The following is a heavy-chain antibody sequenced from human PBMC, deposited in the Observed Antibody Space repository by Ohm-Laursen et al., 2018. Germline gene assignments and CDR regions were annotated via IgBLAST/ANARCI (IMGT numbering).Heavy chain of an antibody. CDR1: GFSLSNARMG. CDR2: IFSNDEK. Sequence: TQTLTLTCTVSGFSLSNARMGVSWIRQPPGKALEWLAHIFSNDEKSYSTSLKSRLTISKDTSKSQVVLTMTNMDPVDTATYYCARIGDYGDYPVDIWGQGTMVTVST. CDR3: ARIGDYGDYPVDI. D-gene: IGHD4-17*01. J-gene: IGHJ3*02. V-gene: IGHV2-26*01.